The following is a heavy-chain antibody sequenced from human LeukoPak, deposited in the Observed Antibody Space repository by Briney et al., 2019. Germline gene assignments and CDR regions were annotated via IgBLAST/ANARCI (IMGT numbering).Heavy chain of an antibody. CDR2: IYYSGST. CDR3: ARSPRVYNDYGDYGDAFDI. CDR1: GGSISSYY. J-gene: IGHJ3*02. Sequence: SETLSLTCTVSGGSISSYYWSWIRQPPGKGLEWIGYIYYSGSTNYNPSLKSRVTISVDTSKNQFSLKLSSVTAADTAVYYCARSPRVYNDYGDYGDAFDIWGQGTMVTVSS. D-gene: IGHD4-17*01. V-gene: IGHV4-59*01.